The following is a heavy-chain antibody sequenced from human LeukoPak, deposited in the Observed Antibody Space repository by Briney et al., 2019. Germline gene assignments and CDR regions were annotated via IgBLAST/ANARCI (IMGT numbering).Heavy chain of an antibody. Sequence: SETLSLTCNVSGGSIFSYYWSWFRQPPGKGLEWIGYIYTSGSTNYDPSLKSRVTISIDTSKNQFSLKLSSVTAADTAVYYCARHGYYYYMDVWGKGNTVTVSS. J-gene: IGHJ6*03. CDR1: GGSIFSYY. V-gene: IGHV4-4*09. CDR2: IYTSGST. CDR3: ARHGYYYYMDV.